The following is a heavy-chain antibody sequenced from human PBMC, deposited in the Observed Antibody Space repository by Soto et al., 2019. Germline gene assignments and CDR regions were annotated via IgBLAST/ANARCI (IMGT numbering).Heavy chain of an antibody. V-gene: IGHV1-8*01. CDR1: GYTFTSYD. D-gene: IGHD6-13*01. CDR3: ARGHSSWYSPNWFDP. J-gene: IGHJ5*02. Sequence: ASVKVSCKASGYTFTSYDIHWVRQATGQGLEWMGWMNPNSGNTGYAQKFQGRVTMTRNTSISTAYMELSSLRSEDTAVYYCARGHSSWYSPNWFDPWGQGTLVTVSS. CDR2: MNPNSGNT.